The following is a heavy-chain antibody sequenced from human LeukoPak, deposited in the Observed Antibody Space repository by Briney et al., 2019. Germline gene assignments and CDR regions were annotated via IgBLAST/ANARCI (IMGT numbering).Heavy chain of an antibody. CDR2: INPNSGGT. D-gene: IGHD3-22*01. CDR3: ARDYYDSSGYYYVGDY. J-gene: IGHJ4*02. V-gene: IGHV1-2*02. CDR1: GYTFTGYY. Sequence: GASVKVSCKASGYTFTGYYMHWVRQAPGQGLEWMGWINPNSGGTNYAQKFQGRVTMTRDTSISTAYMELSRLRSDDTAVYYCARDYYDSSGYYYVGDYWGQGTLVTVSS.